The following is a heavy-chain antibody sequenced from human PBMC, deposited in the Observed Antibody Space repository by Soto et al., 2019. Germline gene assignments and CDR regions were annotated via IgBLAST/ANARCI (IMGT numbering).Heavy chain of an antibody. Sequence: PGGSLRLSCAASGFTFSSYGMHWVRQAPGKGLEWVAVIWYDGSNKYYADSVKGRFTISRDNSKNTLYLQMNSLRAEDTAVYYCARDWGVGANYYDSSGYNSVPGCMDVWGQGTTVTVSS. CDR2: IWYDGSNK. V-gene: IGHV3-33*01. CDR3: ARDWGVGANYYDSSGYNSVPGCMDV. J-gene: IGHJ6*02. D-gene: IGHD3-22*01. CDR1: GFTFSSYG.